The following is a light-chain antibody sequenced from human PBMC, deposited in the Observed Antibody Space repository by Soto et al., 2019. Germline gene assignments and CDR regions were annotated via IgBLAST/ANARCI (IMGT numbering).Light chain of an antibody. Sequence: QSVLTQPPSVSAAPGQKVTISCSGTSSNTGNNFVSWYRQFPGTAPELLIFEDNKRPSAISDRFSGSKSGKSATLAITGLHSGDEADYHCATWDGRLSAVVFGGGTKLTVL. CDR3: ATWDGRLSAVV. J-gene: IGLJ2*01. V-gene: IGLV1-51*02. CDR1: SSNTGNNF. CDR2: EDN.